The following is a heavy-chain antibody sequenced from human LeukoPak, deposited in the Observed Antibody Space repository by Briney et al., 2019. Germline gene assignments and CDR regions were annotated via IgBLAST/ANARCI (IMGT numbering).Heavy chain of an antibody. CDR2: INSDGSST. CDR1: GFTFSRYW. Sequence: GGSLRLSCAASGFTFSRYWMHWVRRAPGKGLVWVSRINSDGSSTSYADSVKGRFTISRDNAKNTLYLQMNSPRAEDTAVYYCARDLGYCSSTRCEKWFDPWGQGTLVTVSS. CDR3: ARDLGYCSSTRCEKWFDP. J-gene: IGHJ5*02. D-gene: IGHD2-2*01. V-gene: IGHV3-74*01.